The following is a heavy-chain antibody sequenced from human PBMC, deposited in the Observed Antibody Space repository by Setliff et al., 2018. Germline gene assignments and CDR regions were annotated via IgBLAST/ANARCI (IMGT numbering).Heavy chain of an antibody. CDR1: GFTFSIYS. CDR3: AGAAGSRGYVNWFDT. J-gene: IGHJ5*02. CDR2: IRSGSISTT. V-gene: IGHV3-48*01. Sequence: GGSLRLSCAASGFTFSIYSMNWLRQAPGKGLEWVSYIRSGSISTTHYADSVRGRFTVSRDNAKNTLYVQMNSLTAGDTAVYYCAGAAGSRGYVNWFDTWGQGTLVTVSS. D-gene: IGHD3-22*01.